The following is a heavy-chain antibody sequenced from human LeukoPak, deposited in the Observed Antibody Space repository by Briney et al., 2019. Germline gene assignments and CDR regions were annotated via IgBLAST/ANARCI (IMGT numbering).Heavy chain of an antibody. Sequence: GGSLRLSCAASGFTFSGSAIHWVRQSSGKGLEWVGQIDKKDKGYATAIAYAASVKGRFTISRDDSINTAYLQMKSLKTEDTALYYCTRDSGTYNWFDPWGQGTLVTVSS. D-gene: IGHD1-26*01. CDR3: TRDSGTYNWFDP. CDR2: IDKKDKGYATAI. CDR1: GFTFSGSA. V-gene: IGHV3-73*01. J-gene: IGHJ5*02.